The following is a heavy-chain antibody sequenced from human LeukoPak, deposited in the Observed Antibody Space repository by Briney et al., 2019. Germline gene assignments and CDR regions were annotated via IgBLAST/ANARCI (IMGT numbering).Heavy chain of an antibody. D-gene: IGHD6-13*01. CDR3: ARRQAGTSWRDY. CDR1: GGSFSGYY. CDR2: INHSGST. Sequence: SEILSLTCAVYGGSFSGYYWSWIRQPPGKGLEWIGEINHSGSTNYNPSLKSRVTISVDTSKTQFSLKLTSVTAADTAVYYCARRQAGTSWRDYWGQGTLVTVSS. V-gene: IGHV4-34*01. J-gene: IGHJ4*02.